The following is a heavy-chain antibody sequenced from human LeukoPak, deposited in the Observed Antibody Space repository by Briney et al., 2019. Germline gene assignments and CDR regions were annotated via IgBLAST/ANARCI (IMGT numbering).Heavy chain of an antibody. J-gene: IGHJ4*02. Sequence: GGSLRLSCAASGFTFDDYGMSWVRHAPGKGLEWVSGINWSGGSTGYADSERGRFTISRDNDKNSLYLQKNGLRAEDTALYYCARDSRVLDIVATIWYFDYGGQGTLVTVSS. CDR1: GFTFDDYG. CDR3: ARDSRVLDIVATIWYFDY. CDR2: INWSGGST. D-gene: IGHD5-12*01. V-gene: IGHV3-20*04.